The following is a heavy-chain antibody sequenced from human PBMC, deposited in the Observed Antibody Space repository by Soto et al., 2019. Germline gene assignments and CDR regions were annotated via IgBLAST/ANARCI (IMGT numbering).Heavy chain of an antibody. CDR2: IYSGGST. D-gene: IGHD2-21*02. J-gene: IGHJ5*02. CDR3: ARSGGNYWFDP. CDR1: GFTVSSNY. Sequence: EVPLVESGGGLVQPGGSLRLSCAASGFTVSSNYISWVRQAPGKGLEWVSVIYSGGSTYYADSVKGRFTISRDNSKNTLYLQMNSLRAEDTAVYYCARSGGNYWFDPWGQGTLVTDSS. V-gene: IGHV3-66*01.